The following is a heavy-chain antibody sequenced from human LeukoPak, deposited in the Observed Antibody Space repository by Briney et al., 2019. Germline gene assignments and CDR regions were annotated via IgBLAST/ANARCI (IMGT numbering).Heavy chain of an antibody. D-gene: IGHD4-11*01. CDR2: INPNSGAT. J-gene: IGHJ4*02. CDR1: GYTFTAYF. CDR3: TRPPIITTWRIFDF. V-gene: IGHV1-2*02. Sequence: ASVKVSCKASGYTFTAYFIHWVRQAPGQGLEWMGWINPNSGATHYEWNFQGRVTMTRDTSISTAYMELSSLRSDDTAVYYCTRPPIITTWRIFDFWGQGTLVTVSS.